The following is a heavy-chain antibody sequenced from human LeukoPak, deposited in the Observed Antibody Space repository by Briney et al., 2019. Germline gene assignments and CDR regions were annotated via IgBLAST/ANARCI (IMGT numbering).Heavy chain of an antibody. CDR2: INPNSGGT. V-gene: IGHV1-2*02. CDR1: GYTFTGYY. CDR3: ARDRSADIVVVPAAKGSYYYYMDV. Sequence: ASVKVSCKASGYTFTGYYMHWVRQAPGQGLEWMGWINPNSGGTNYAQKFQGRVTMTRDTSISTAYLELSRLRSDDTAVYYCARDRSADIVVVPAAKGSYYYYMDVWGKGTTVTVSS. D-gene: IGHD2-2*01. J-gene: IGHJ6*03.